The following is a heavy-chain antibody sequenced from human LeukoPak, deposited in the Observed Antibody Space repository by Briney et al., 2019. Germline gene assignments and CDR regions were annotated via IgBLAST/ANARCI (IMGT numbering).Heavy chain of an antibody. CDR2: ISYDGSNK. J-gene: IGHJ4*02. Sequence: GRSLRLSCAASGFTFSSYAMHWVRQAPGKGLEWVAVISYDGSNKYYADSVKGRFTISRDNSKNTLYLQMNSLRAEDTAVYYCARDYRVSSGWTRGYFDYWGQGTLVTVSS. V-gene: IGHV3-30*01. D-gene: IGHD6-19*01. CDR1: GFTFSSYA. CDR3: ARDYRVSSGWTRGYFDY.